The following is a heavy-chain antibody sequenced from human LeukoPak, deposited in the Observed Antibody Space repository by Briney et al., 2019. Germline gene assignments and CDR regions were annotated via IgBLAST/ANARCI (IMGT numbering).Heavy chain of an antibody. Sequence: PGGSLRLSCAASGFTFSSYSMNWVRQAPGKGLEWVSSISSSSSYIYYADSVKGRFTISRDNAKNSLYLQMNSLRAEDTAVYYCAQSWGLVQDWYFDYWGQGTLVTVSS. D-gene: IGHD6-19*01. V-gene: IGHV3-21*01. CDR3: AQSWGLVQDWYFDY. CDR1: GFTFSSYS. J-gene: IGHJ4*02. CDR2: ISSSSSYI.